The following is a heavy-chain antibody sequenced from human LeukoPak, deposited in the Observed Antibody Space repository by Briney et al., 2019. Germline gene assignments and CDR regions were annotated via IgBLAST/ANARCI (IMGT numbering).Heavy chain of an antibody. J-gene: IGHJ4*02. V-gene: IGHV1-2*02. CDR1: GYTFTGYY. CDR2: INPNSGGT. CDR3: ARDLNDINHVIGSV. Sequence: ASVKVSCKASGYTFTGYYMHWVRQAPGQGLEWMGWINPNSGGTNYAQKFQGRVTMARDTSINTAYMELSGLRSDDTAVYYCARDLNDINHVIGSVWGQGTLVTVSS. D-gene: IGHD1-1*01.